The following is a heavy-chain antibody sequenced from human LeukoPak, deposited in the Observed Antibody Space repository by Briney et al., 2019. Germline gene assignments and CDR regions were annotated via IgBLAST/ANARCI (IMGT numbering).Heavy chain of an antibody. Sequence: GGSLRLSCAASGLTFSSFAMNWVRQAPGKGLEWVSAISGSGGSTYYADSVKGRFTISRDNSNNMLYLQMNSLRAEDTAVYYCAKGKGTMIGVVIDYWGQGTLVTVSS. V-gene: IGHV3-23*01. CDR1: GLTFSSFA. CDR2: ISGSGGST. CDR3: AKGKGTMIGVVIDY. D-gene: IGHD3-22*01. J-gene: IGHJ4*02.